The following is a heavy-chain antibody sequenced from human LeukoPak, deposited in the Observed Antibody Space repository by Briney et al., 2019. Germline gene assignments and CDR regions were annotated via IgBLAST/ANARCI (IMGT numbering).Heavy chain of an antibody. CDR2: IYDSGST. J-gene: IGHJ6*02. V-gene: IGHV4-59*01. CDR3: ARGPHYHDSSGYSPSYSYAMDV. CDR1: GGSISSYY. D-gene: IGHD3-22*01. Sequence: SETLSLTCTVSGGSISSYYWSWIRQPPRKGLEWIGYIYDSGSTNYNPSLRSRVTISVDTSKNQFSLDLRSVTAADTAVYYCARGPHYHDSSGYSPSYSYAMDVWGQGTTVTVSS.